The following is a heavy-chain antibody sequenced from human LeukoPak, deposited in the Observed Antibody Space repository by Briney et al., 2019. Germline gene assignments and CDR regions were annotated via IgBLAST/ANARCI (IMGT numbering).Heavy chain of an antibody. J-gene: IGHJ4*02. D-gene: IGHD3-9*01. V-gene: IGHV4-34*01. Sequence: TASETLSLTCDVYAGSFMGFFWGWIRHPPGQGLEWVGEINHSGITNYNPSLKSRVTMSVDTSKNQFSLKLSSVTAADTAVYFYARFTGYLYFDYWGQGTLVTVSS. CDR2: INHSGIT. CDR3: ARFTGYLYFDY. CDR1: AGSFMGFF.